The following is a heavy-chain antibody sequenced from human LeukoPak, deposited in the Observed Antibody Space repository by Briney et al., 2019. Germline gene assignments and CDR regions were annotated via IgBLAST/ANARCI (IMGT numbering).Heavy chain of an antibody. D-gene: IGHD6-19*01. CDR1: GYTFTGYY. CDR2: INPNSGGT. CDR3: AREKYSSGWGPIGWYYGMDV. Sequence: GASVKVSCKASGYTFTGYYMHWVRQAPGQGLEWMGWINPNSGGTNYAQKFQGRVTMTRDTSISTAYMELSRLRSDDTAVYYCAREKYSSGWGPIGWYYGMDVWGQGTTVTVSS. V-gene: IGHV1-2*02. J-gene: IGHJ6*02.